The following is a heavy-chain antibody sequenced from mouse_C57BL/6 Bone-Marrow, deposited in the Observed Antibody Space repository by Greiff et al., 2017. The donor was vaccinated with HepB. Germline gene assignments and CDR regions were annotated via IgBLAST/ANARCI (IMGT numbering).Heavy chain of an antibody. Sequence: QVQLQQPGAELVRPGSSVKLSCKASGYTFTSYWMHWVKQRPIQGLEWIGNIDPSDSDTHYHQKFKDKATLTVDKSSSTAYMQISSLTSEDSAVYYCAKALNYYAMDYWGQGTSVTVSS. CDR2: IDPSDSDT. CDR1: GYTFTSYW. CDR3: AKALNYYAMDY. V-gene: IGHV1-52*01. J-gene: IGHJ4*01.